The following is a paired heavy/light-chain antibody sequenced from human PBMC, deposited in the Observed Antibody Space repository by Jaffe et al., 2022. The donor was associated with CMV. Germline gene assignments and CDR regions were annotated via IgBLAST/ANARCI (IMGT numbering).Heavy chain of an antibody. CDR1: GGSISRYY. CDR2: IDKSGSP. V-gene: IGHV4-4*07. D-gene: IGHD6-19*01. J-gene: IGHJ4*02. Sequence: QVHLQESGPGLVKPSETLSLTCTVSGGSISRYYWSWLRQSAGKGLEWIGHIDKSGSPNYNPSLKSRVSMSMDTSKNQFSLKLTSVTAADTAIYYCASDISSAWWFHWGQGSLITVSS. CDR3: ASDISSAWWFH.
Light chain of an antibody. CDR1: QSVADNY. V-gene: IGKV3-20*01. J-gene: IGKJ1*01. CDR3: QQWGT. CDR2: AAA. Sequence: EIVLTQSPATLSLSPGERATLSCRASQSVADNYLAWYRQKPGQAPGLLIYAAANRAAGIPDRFSGSGSGTDFTLTISRLEPEDFAVYYCQQWGTFGQGTKVEIK.